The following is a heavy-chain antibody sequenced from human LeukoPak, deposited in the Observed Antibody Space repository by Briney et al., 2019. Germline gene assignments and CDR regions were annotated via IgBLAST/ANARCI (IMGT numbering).Heavy chain of an antibody. J-gene: IGHJ1*01. Sequence: GASVKVSCKASGYTFTGYYMHWVRPAPGQGLEWVGWINPNSGGTNYAQKFQGRVTMTRDTSISTAYMELSRLRSDDTAVYYCATASGSYYAEYFQHWGGGTLVTVSS. D-gene: IGHD1-26*01. CDR2: INPNSGGT. V-gene: IGHV1-2*02. CDR1: GYTFTGYY. CDR3: ATASGSYYAEYFQH.